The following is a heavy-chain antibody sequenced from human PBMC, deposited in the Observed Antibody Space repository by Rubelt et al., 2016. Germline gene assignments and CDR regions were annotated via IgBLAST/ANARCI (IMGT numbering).Heavy chain of an antibody. CDR2: IIPIFGTA. CDR3: ARGYCSSANCLFNWFDP. V-gene: IGHV1-69*13. D-gene: IGHD2-2*01. CDR1: GYTFTSYG. Sequence: QVQLVQSGAEVKKPGASVKVSCKASGYTFTSYGISWVRQAPGQGLEWMGGIIPIFGTANYAQKFQGRVTITADESTSTAYMELSSLRSEDTAVYYCARGYCSSANCLFNWFDPWGQGTLVTVSS. J-gene: IGHJ5*02.